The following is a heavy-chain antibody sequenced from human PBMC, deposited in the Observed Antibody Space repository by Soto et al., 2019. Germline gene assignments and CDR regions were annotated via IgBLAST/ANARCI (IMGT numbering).Heavy chain of an antibody. V-gene: IGHV4-39*01. Sequence: SETLSLTCSVSADSISRTTYYWGWIRQPPGKGLEWIGSIYFGGSTYYNPSLRSRVTIFAEPSRIQSSLKLSSVTATDTAVYYCARGLGTAAADYWGQGTLVAVSS. CDR2: IYFGGST. J-gene: IGHJ4*02. CDR1: ADSISRTTYY. CDR3: ARGLGTAAADY. D-gene: IGHD6-13*01.